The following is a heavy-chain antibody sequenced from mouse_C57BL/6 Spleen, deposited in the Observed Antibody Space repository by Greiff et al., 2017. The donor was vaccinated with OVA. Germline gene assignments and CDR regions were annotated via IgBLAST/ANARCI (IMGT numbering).Heavy chain of an antibody. V-gene: IGHV5-17*01. CDR1: GFTFSDYG. Sequence: VQLKESGGGLVKPGGSLKLSCAASGFTFSDYGMHWVRQAPEKGLEWVAYISSGSSTIYYADTVKGRFTISRDNAKNTLFLQMTSLRSEDTAMYYGARKAPPNYYDSSPYWYFDVWGTGTTVTVSS. D-gene: IGHD1-1*01. CDR3: ARKAPPNYYDSSPYWYFDV. CDR2: ISSGSSTI. J-gene: IGHJ1*03.